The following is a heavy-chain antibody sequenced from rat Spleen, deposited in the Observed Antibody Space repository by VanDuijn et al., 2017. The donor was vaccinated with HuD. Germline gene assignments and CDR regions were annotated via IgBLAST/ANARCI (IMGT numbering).Heavy chain of an antibody. V-gene: IGHV5-29*01. CDR1: GFTFSNYG. D-gene: IGHD1-12*02. CDR3: ARQRYYYDGTYYYFDY. CDR2: TRYDGSST. J-gene: IGHJ2*01. Sequence: EVQLVESGGGLVQPGRSLKLSCAASGFTFSNYGMAWVRQAPTKGLEWVATTRYDGSSTYYRDSMKGRFTISRDNAKSTLYLQLDSLRSEDTATYYCARQRYYYDGTYYYFDYWGQGVMVTVSS.